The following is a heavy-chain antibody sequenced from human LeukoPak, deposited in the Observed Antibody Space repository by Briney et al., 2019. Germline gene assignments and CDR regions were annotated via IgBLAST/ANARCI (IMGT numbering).Heavy chain of an antibody. CDR1: GGSISSSNW. Sequence: SETLSLTCAVSGGSISSSNWWSWVRQPPGKGLEWIGEIYHRGSTNYNPSLKSRVTISVDKSKNQFSLKLSSVTAADTAVYYCARDYYGSGSYLDYWGQGTLVTVSS. V-gene: IGHV4-4*02. CDR3: ARDYYGSGSYLDY. J-gene: IGHJ4*02. D-gene: IGHD3-10*01. CDR2: IYHRGST.